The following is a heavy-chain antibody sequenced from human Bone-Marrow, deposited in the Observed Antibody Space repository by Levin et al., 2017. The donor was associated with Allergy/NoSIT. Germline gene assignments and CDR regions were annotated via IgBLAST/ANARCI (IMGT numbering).Heavy chain of an antibody. CDR1: GAPLTSYY. D-gene: IGHD2-15*01. V-gene: IGHV4-34*01. CDR2: VHHGGGT. Sequence: SETLSLTCDVLGAPLTSYYWSWIRQAPGKGLEWIGDVHHGGGTNYNPSLKGRVSISIETSKKQFSLTLSSVTAADTAVYYCQGENCSGGTCYSQSIAGAFDVWGQGTRVTVSS. CDR3: QGENCSGGTCYSQSIAGAFDV. J-gene: IGHJ3*01.